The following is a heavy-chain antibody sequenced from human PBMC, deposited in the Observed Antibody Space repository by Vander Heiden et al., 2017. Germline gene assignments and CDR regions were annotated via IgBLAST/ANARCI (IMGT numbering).Heavy chain of an antibody. V-gene: IGHV3-33*06. D-gene: IGHD3-3*01. CDR1: GFTFSSYG. J-gene: IGHJ5*02. CDR2: IWYDGMKK. CDR3: ANVGSGWFDP. Sequence: QVQLVESGGGVVQPGRSLRLSCAASGFTFSSYGMHWVRQAPGKGLEWVAVIWYDGMKKDEADSVKGRFTISRDNSKNTLYLKMTRLRAEDTAVYDGANVGSGWFDPWGQGTMVTVYS.